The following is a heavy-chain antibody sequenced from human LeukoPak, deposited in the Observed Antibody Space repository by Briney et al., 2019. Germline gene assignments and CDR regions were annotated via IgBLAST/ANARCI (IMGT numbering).Heavy chain of an antibody. V-gene: IGHV4-31*03. CDR1: GGSISSGGYY. D-gene: IGHD5-12*01. J-gene: IGHJ4*02. Sequence: SETLSLTCTVFGGSISSGGYYWSWIRQHPEKGLEWIGNIYYSGSTSYNPSLKSRVTISVDTSKNQFSLKLSSVTAADTAVYYCARWSGYDLASYFDYWGQGTLVTVSS. CDR3: ARWSGYDLASYFDY. CDR2: IYYSGST.